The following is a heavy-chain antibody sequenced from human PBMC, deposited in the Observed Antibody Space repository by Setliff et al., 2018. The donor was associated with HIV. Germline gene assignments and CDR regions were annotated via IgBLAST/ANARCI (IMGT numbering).Heavy chain of an antibody. J-gene: IGHJ4*02. CDR2: INYSGST. CDR1: GGSFSGYY. D-gene: IGHD6-13*01. Sequence: SETLSLTCAVYGGSFSGYYWSWIRQPPGKGLEWIGEINYSGSTNYNPSLKSRVTISVDTSMDQFSLKLNSVTAADTAVYYCAAASSWDPLLDYWGQGTLVTVSS. V-gene: IGHV4-34*01. CDR3: AAASSWDPLLDY.